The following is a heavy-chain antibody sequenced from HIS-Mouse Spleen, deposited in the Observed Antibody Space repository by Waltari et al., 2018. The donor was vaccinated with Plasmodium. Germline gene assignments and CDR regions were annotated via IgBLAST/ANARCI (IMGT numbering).Heavy chain of an antibody. J-gene: IGHJ4*02. CDR3: GKDRWAYFDY. CDR2: ISYDGSNK. V-gene: IGHV3-30*18. Sequence: QVQLLESGGGVVQPGRSLRLSCAASGFTFSSYGMHWVRQAPGKGLEWVAVISYDGSNKYYADSVKGRFTISRDNSKNTLYLQMNSLRAEDTAVYYCGKDRWAYFDYWGQGTLVTVSS. D-gene: IGHD1-26*01. CDR1: GFTFSSYG.